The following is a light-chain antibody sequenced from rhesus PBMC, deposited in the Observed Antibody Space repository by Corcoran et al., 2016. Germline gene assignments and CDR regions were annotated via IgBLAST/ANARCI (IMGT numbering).Light chain of an antibody. CDR1: QGIRSY. J-gene: IGKJ1*01. V-gene: IGKV1-32*02. CDR2: YAN. Sequence: DIQMSQSPSSLSASVGDRVTITCRASQGIRSYLNWYQQKTGKAPKLLIYYANSLANGFPSRFSGSGSGTEFTITISSLQPEGFAPYYCQQGNSSPTFGQGTKVEIK. CDR3: QQGNSSPT.